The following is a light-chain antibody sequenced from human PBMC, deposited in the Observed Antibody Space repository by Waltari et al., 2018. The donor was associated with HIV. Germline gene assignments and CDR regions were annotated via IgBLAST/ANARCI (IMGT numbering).Light chain of an antibody. CDR2: PAS. CDR1: QNVGAF. J-gene: IGKJ1*01. Sequence: DIRLTQSPSTLSASAGDRAAITCRAGQNVGAFLAWYQQKPGKPPKLLIFPASTLEGGVPSRFSGSVSGSDFTLTINGLQSDDFATYYCHQYATFSGTFGQGTKVEL. CDR3: HQYATFSGT. V-gene: IGKV1-5*03.